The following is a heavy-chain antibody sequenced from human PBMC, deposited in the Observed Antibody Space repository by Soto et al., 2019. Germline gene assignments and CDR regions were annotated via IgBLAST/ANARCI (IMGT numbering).Heavy chain of an antibody. Sequence: SETLFVTCTLSGGSVGSGSYYWSGSRHPPVKGLEWIGSISFSGATYSNPSLKGRAALSVDTSENHLSLTLNSLTSAETAVYFCARDRRDGYKRYFEFWGQGYQVTVTS. CDR3: ARDRRDGYKRYFEF. J-gene: IGHJ4*02. V-gene: IGHV4-61*03. CDR1: GGSVGSGSYY. D-gene: IGHD5-12*01. CDR2: ISFSGAT.